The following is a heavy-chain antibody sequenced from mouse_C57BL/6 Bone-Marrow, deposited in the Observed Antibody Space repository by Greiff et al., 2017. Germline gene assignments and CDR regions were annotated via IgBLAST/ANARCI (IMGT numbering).Heavy chain of an antibody. CDR3: ARGGPYYGSSFDY. J-gene: IGHJ2*01. V-gene: IGHV1-82*01. D-gene: IGHD1-1*01. Sequence: VQLVESGPELVKPGASVKISCKASGYAFSSSWMNWVKQTPGKGLEWMGRIYPGDGDTNYNGKFKGKATMTADKSSSPAYMQLSSLTSEDSAVYFCARGGPYYGSSFDYWGQGTTLTVSA. CDR2: IYPGDGDT. CDR1: GYAFSSSW.